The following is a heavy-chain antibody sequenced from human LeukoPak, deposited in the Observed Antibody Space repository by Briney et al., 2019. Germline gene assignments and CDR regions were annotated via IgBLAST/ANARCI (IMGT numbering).Heavy chain of an antibody. V-gene: IGHV4-34*01. Sequence: SETLSLTCAVYGGSFSGYYWSWIRQPPGKGLEWIGEINHSGSTNYNPSLKSRVTISVDTSKNQFSLKLSSVTAADTAVYYCARGPVGPYDSSGYYLDYWGQGTLVTVSS. D-gene: IGHD3-22*01. J-gene: IGHJ4*02. CDR2: INHSGST. CDR1: GGSFSGYY. CDR3: ARGPVGPYDSSGYYLDY.